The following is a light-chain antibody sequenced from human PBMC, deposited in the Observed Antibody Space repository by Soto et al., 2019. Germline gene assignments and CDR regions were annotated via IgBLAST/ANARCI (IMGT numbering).Light chain of an antibody. CDR1: NSNIGTNY. CDR2: KNN. V-gene: IGLV1-47*01. CDR3: AAWVGSLSAVV. Sequence: QSVLTQPPSASGTPGQRVIISCSGSNSNIGTNYVYWYQQLPGTAPKLLIYKNNQRPSGVPDRFSGSKSGTSASLAISELRSDDEADYYCAAWVGSLSAVVFGGGTKLTVL. J-gene: IGLJ2*01.